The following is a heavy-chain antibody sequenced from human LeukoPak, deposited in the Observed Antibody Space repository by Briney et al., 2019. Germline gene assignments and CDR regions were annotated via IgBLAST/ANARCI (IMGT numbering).Heavy chain of an antibody. CDR2: INHSGST. Sequence: SETLSLTCAVYGGSFSGYYWSWIRQPPGKGLEWIGEINHSGSTNYNPSLKSRVTISVDTSKNQFSLKLSSVAAADTAVYYCARNRILTCYYYDAFDIWGQGTMVTVSS. D-gene: IGHD3-9*01. V-gene: IGHV4-34*01. CDR3: ARNRILTCYYYDAFDI. CDR1: GGSFSGYY. J-gene: IGHJ3*02.